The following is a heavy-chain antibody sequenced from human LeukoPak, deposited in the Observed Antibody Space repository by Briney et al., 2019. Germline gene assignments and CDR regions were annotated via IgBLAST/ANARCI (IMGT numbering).Heavy chain of an antibody. J-gene: IGHJ4*02. CDR3: ARDYGDYIFHY. CDR2: IYASGNT. D-gene: IGHD4-17*01. CDR1: GGSFNNYY. V-gene: IGHV4-4*07. Sequence: PSETLSLTCTVSGGSFNNYYWNWIRQPAGKGLEWVGRIYASGNTNYNTSLRSRGTMSVDTSKNQISLKLSSVTAADTAVYFCARDYGDYIFHYWGQGTLVTVSS.